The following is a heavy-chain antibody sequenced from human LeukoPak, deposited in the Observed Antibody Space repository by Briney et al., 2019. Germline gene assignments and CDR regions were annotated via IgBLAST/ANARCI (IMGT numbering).Heavy chain of an antibody. Sequence: SETLSLTCTVSGGSISSSSYYWGWIRQPPGKGLEWIGSIYYSGSTYYNPSLKSRVTISVDTSKNQFSLKLSSVTAADTAVYYCARDLRIVVAFDYWGQGTLVTVSS. D-gene: IGHD3-22*01. CDR2: IYYSGST. CDR1: GGSISSSSYY. J-gene: IGHJ4*02. CDR3: ARDLRIVVAFDY. V-gene: IGHV4-39*07.